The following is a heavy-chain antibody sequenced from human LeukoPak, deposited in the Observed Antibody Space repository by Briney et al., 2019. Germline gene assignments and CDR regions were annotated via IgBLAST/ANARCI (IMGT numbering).Heavy chain of an antibody. CDR1: GFTFSSYG. CDR3: ARMYYHDSSGYYWAPDY. Sequence: PGGSLRLSCAASGFTFSSYGMHWVRQAPGKGLEWVAFIRYDGSNKYYADSVKGRFTISRDNSKNTLYLQMNSLRAEDTAVYYCARMYYHDSSGYYWAPDYWGQGTLVTVSS. CDR2: IRYDGSNK. V-gene: IGHV3-30*02. J-gene: IGHJ4*02. D-gene: IGHD3-22*01.